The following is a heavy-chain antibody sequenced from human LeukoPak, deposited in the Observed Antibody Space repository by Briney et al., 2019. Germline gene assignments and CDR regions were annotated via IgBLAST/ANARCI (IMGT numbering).Heavy chain of an antibody. CDR2: ISSSGSTI. J-gene: IGHJ6*02. CDR3: ARTVSRYYYDSSGYFHYGMDV. V-gene: IGHV3-48*03. D-gene: IGHD3-22*01. Sequence: GGSLRLSCAASGFTFSSYEMNWVRQAPGKGLEWVSYISSSGSTIYYADSVKGRFTISRDNAKNSLYLQINSLRAEDTAVYYCARTVSRYYYDSSGYFHYGMDVWGQGTTVTVSS. CDR1: GFTFSSYE.